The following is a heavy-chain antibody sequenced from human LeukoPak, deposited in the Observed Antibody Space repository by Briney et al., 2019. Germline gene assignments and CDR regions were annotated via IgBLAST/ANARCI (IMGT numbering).Heavy chain of an antibody. CDR2: IYSGGSA. V-gene: IGHV3-66*02. CDR1: GFTVSSNY. J-gene: IGHJ4*02. D-gene: IGHD6-19*01. CDR3: ARDLVSSGSYFDY. Sequence: GGSLRLSCAVSGFTVSSNYMSWVRQPQGKWLEWVSVIYSGGSAYYTDSVKGRFTFSRDNSKNTLYLQMNRLRPEDTALYYCARDLVSSGSYFDYWGQGTLVTVSS.